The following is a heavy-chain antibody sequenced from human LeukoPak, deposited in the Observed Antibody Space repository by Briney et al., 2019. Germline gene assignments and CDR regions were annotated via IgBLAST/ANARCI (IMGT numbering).Heavy chain of an antibody. CDR1: GYTFTSYY. Sequence: GASVKVSCKVSGYTFTSYYMNWVRQAPGQGLEWIGIINPSGGSTNYAQNIQGRVTTTRDTSTSTVYMELSSLRSEDTAVYYCARDRSLKALAYYMYVWGKGTTVTVSS. CDR3: ARDRSLKALAYYMYV. D-gene: IGHD1-1*01. J-gene: IGHJ6*03. V-gene: IGHV1-46*03. CDR2: INPSGGST.